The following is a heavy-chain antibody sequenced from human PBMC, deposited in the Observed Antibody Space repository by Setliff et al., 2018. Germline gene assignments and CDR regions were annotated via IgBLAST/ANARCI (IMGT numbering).Heavy chain of an antibody. CDR2: ISGSGTTI. CDR1: GFSFSGPY. J-gene: IGHJ6*02. D-gene: IGHD1-20*01. V-gene: IGHV3-11*04. CDR3: ARDGVYYAMDV. Sequence: NPGGSLRLSCAASGFSFSGPYMSWVRQAPGKGLEWVSKISGSGTTIYYADSVRGRFTISSDNAKNSLFLQMNSLRVADTAVYYCARDGVYYAMDVWGQGTTVTVSS.